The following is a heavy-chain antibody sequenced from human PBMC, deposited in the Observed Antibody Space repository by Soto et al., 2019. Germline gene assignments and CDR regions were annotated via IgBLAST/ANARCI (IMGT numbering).Heavy chain of an antibody. CDR1: GGPFSGYY. CDR2: INHSGST. V-gene: IGHV4-34*01. Sequence: PSETLSLTCAVYGGPFSGYYWSWIRQPPGKGLEWIGEINHSGSTNYNPSLKSRVTISVDTSKNQFSLKLSSVTAADTAVYYCARDGVAARNYFDYWGQGTLVTVSS. CDR3: ARDGVAARNYFDY. D-gene: IGHD6-6*01. J-gene: IGHJ4*02.